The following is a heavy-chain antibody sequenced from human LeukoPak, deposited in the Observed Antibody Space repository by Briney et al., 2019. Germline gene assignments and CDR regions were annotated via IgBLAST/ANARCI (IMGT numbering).Heavy chain of an antibody. D-gene: IGHD4-23*01. V-gene: IGHV4-38-2*01. CDR3: ASTDYGGYFDY. J-gene: IGHJ4*02. CDR2: IYHSGST. CDR1: GYSISSGYY. Sequence: SETLSLTCAVSGYSISSGYYWGWIRQPPGKGLEWIGSIYHSGSTYYNPSLKSRVTISVDTSKNQFSLKLSSVTAADTAVYYCASTDYGGYFDYWGQGTLVTVSS.